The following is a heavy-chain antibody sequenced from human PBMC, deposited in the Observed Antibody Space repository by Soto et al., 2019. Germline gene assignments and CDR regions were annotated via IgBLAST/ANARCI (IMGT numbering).Heavy chain of an antibody. CDR3: AREGDVYDFLSGYLGY. D-gene: IGHD3-9*01. CDR2: IWCDGSSK. Sequence: VGSLRLSCAASGFTFSSYGMHWVRQAPGKGLGWVSGIWCDGSSKDYADSVKGRFTISRDNSTNTLYLQMNSLRAEDTAVYYWAREGDVYDFLSGYLGYWGQGTLVTVSS. V-gene: IGHV3-33*08. CDR1: GFTFSSYG. J-gene: IGHJ4*02.